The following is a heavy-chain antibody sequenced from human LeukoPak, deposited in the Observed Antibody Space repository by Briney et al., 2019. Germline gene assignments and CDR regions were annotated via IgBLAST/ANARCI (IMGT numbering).Heavy chain of an antibody. CDR1: GGSISSYY. J-gene: IGHJ5*02. CDR3: ARDLVAAAFNWFDP. CDR2: IYTSGST. D-gene: IGHD6-13*01. V-gene: IGHV4-4*07. Sequence: PSETLSLTCTVSGGSISSYYWSWIRQPAGKGLEWIGRIYTSGSTNYNPSLKSRVTMSVDTSKNQFSLKLSSVTAADTAEYYCARDLVAAAFNWFDPWGQGTLVTVSS.